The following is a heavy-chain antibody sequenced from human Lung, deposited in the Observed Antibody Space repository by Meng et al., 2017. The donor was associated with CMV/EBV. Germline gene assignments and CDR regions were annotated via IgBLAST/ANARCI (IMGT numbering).Heavy chain of an antibody. V-gene: IGHV3-30-3*01. D-gene: IGHD3-10*01. J-gene: IGHJ4*02. Sequence: GGSLRLSCAAAGFTFTNYAMHWVRQAPGKGLEWVAFISYDGTNENYADSVKGRFTISRDNSNNSLYLQMNSLRAEDTAMYYCASYYGSETSGNFHFDYCGRGTLVTVSS. CDR2: ISYDGTNE. CDR3: ASYYGSETSGNFHFDY. CDR1: GFTFTNYA.